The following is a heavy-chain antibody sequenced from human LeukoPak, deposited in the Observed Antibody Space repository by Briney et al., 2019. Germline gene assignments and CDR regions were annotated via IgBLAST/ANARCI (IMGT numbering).Heavy chain of an antibody. Sequence: GESLKISCKGSGYSFTSYWIGWVRQMPGKGLEGMGIIYPGDSDTRYSPSFQGQVTISADKSISTAYLQWSSLEASDTAMYYCARLSSYYDSSGYYYFDYWGQGTLVTVSS. CDR2: IYPGDSDT. V-gene: IGHV5-51*01. J-gene: IGHJ4*02. D-gene: IGHD3-22*01. CDR1: GYSFTSYW. CDR3: ARLSSYYDSSGYYYFDY.